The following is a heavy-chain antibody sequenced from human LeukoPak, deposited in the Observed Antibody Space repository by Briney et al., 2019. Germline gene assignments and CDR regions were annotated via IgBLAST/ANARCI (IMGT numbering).Heavy chain of an antibody. D-gene: IGHD2-21*02. CDR2: IWYDGSNE. J-gene: IGHJ4*02. V-gene: IGHV3-33*06. CDR3: AKDTASRYVDY. CDR1: GFTFRNHG. Sequence: GGFLRLSCAASGFTFRNHGMHWVRQASGKGLEWVAVIWYDGSNEYYADSVKGRFTISRDNSKNTLHLQMNSLRAEDTAVYYCAKDTASRYVDYWGQGTLVTVSS.